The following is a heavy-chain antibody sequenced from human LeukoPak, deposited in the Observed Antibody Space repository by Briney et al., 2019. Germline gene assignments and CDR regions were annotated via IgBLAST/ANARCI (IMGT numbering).Heavy chain of an antibody. CDR3: ARGYSNYGYAFDI. Sequence: GGSLRLSCAASGFTFSSYEMNWIRQAPGKGLEWVSYITSDGSSMDYADSVKGRFTISRDNAKNSLYLQMNSLRAEDTAVYYCARGYSNYGYAFDIWGQGTMVTVSS. D-gene: IGHD4-11*01. CDR2: ITSDGSSM. J-gene: IGHJ3*02. V-gene: IGHV3-48*03. CDR1: GFTFSSYE.